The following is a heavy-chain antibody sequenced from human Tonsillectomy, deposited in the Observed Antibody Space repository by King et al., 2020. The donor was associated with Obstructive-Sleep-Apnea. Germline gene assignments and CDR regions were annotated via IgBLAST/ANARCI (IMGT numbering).Heavy chain of an antibody. V-gene: IGHV3-30-3*01. CDR2: VSSDGNNK. D-gene: IGHD1-14*01. CDR3: ARGVGNYYYGMDV. J-gene: IGHJ6*02. CDR1: GFAFPTYT. Sequence: QLVQSGGGVVRPGASLRLSCSASGFAFPTYTIHWVRQTPGKGLEWVAHVSSDGNNKYYPDSVKGRFTISRDNSKDTLYLDMYSLRPEDTAFYYCARGVGNYYYGMDVWGQGTTVTVS.